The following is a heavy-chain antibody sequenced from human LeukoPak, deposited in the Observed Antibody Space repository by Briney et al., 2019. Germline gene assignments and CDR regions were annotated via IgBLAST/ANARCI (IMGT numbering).Heavy chain of an antibody. V-gene: IGHV3-48*03. J-gene: IGHJ5*02. CDR3: AKGFVVVVSATQSSWFDP. CDR2: ISSSGSTI. D-gene: IGHD2-15*01. CDR1: GFTFDDYG. Sequence: GGSLRLSCAASGFTFDDYGMNWVRQAPGKGLEWVSYISSSGSTIYYADSVKGRFTISRDNAKNSLYLQMNSLRAEDTAVYYCAKGFVVVVSATQSSWFDPWGQGTLVTVSS.